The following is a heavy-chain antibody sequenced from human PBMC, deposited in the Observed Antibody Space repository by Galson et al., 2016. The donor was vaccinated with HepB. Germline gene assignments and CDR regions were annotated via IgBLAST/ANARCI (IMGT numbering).Heavy chain of an antibody. CDR2: SRNKAHSYTT. V-gene: IGHV3-72*01. CDR3: ARDFYDGSCHYMDY. D-gene: IGHD2/OR15-2a*01. Sequence: LRLSCAASGFTFNDHYIDWDRQAPGKGLEWVGRSRNKAHSYTTEYAASVKGRFAISRDESENSLYLQMNSLKTEDTAVYYCARDFYDGSCHYMDYWGRGTLVTVSS. CDR1: GFTFNDHY. J-gene: IGHJ4*02.